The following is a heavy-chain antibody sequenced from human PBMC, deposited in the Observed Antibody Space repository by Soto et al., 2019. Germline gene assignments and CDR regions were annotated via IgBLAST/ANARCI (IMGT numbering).Heavy chain of an antibody. CDR3: ARDRPRRRWLQFDAFDI. V-gene: IGHV6-1*01. CDR1: GDSVSSNSAA. CDR2: TYYRSKWYN. J-gene: IGHJ3*02. Sequence: SQTLSLTCAISGDSVSSNSAAWNWIRQSPSRGLEWLGRTYYRSKWYNDYAVSVKSRITINPDTSKNQFSLQLNSVTPEDTALYYFARDRPRRRWLQFDAFDIWGQGTMVTVSS. D-gene: IGHD5-12*01.